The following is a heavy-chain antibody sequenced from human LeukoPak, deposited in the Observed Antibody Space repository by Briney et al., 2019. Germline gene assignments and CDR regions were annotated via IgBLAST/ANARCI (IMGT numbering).Heavy chain of an antibody. V-gene: IGHV4-38-2*02. J-gene: IGHJ4*02. D-gene: IGHD2-8*01. Sequence: PSETLSLTCTVSGYSISSGYDWGWIRQPPGKGLEWIGSIYHSGSTYYNPSLKSRVTISVDTSKNQFSLKLNSVTAADTAVYYCARGHCTNGVCYADYWGQGTLVTVSS. CDR2: IYHSGST. CDR3: ARGHCTNGVCYADY. CDR1: GYSISSGYD.